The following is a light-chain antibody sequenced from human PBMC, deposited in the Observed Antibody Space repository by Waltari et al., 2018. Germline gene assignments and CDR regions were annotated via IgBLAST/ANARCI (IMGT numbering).Light chain of an antibody. CDR3: QQLSGYPFT. Sequence: DIQLTQSPSFLSASVGERVTITCRASQDISTYLAWYQQKPGKAPKLLIHAVSTLQAGVPSRFSGGGSGTEFTLTISSLQPEDFATYYCQQLSGYPFTFGPGTKVDIK. V-gene: IGKV1-9*01. CDR1: QDISTY. J-gene: IGKJ3*01. CDR2: AVS.